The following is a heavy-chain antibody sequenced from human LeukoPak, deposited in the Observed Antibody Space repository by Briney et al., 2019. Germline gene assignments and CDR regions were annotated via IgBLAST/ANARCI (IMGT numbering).Heavy chain of an antibody. V-gene: IGHV3-30*03. Sequence: GGSLRLSCAASGFTFSSYGMHWVRQAPGKGLEWVAVISYDGSNKYYADSVKGRFTISRDNSKNTLYLQINSLRVEDTAVYFCARDRLLHLDYWGQGTPVTVSS. CDR2: ISYDGSNK. J-gene: IGHJ4*02. D-gene: IGHD2-21*02. CDR3: ARDRLLHLDY. CDR1: GFTFSSYG.